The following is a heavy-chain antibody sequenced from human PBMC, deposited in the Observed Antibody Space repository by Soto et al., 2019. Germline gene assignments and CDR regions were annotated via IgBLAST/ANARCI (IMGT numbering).Heavy chain of an antibody. V-gene: IGHV4-31*03. CDR2: IYYSGST. CDR3: ARGYSGYDSDYYYMDV. J-gene: IGHJ6*03. CDR1: GGSISSSSYY. Sequence: PSETLSLTCTVSGGSISSSSYYWGWIRQPPGKGLEWIGYIYYSGSTYYNPSLKSRVTISVDTSKNQFSLKLSSVTAADTAVYYCARGYSGYDSDYYYMDVWGKGTTVTVSS. D-gene: IGHD5-12*01.